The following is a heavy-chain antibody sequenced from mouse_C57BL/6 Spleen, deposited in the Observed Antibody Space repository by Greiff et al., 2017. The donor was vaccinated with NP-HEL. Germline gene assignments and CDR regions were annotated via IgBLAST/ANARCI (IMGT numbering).Heavy chain of an antibody. Sequence: VQLQQSGPELVKPGASVKISCKASGYTFTDYYMNWVKQSHGKSLEWIGDINPNNGGTSYNQKFKGKATLTVDKSSSTAYMELRSLTSEDSAVYYCARSRTGTRVFDYWGQGTTLTVSS. CDR2: INPNNGGT. CDR1: GYTFTDYY. D-gene: IGHD4-1*01. V-gene: IGHV1-26*01. J-gene: IGHJ2*01. CDR3: ARSRTGTRVFDY.